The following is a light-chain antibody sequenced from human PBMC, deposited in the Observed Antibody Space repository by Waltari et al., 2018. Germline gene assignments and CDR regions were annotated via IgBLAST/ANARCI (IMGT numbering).Light chain of an antibody. J-gene: IGLJ3*02. CDR1: SIGHKP. CDR2: FDS. Sequence: YVLTQPPSVAVAPGQTATISCGGVSIGHKPVNWYQQRPGQAPVVVTSFDSVRRSGIPERFSGSNSGNTATLTITGVEAGDEADYYCQVWDSSSAHMLFGGGTKVTVL. V-gene: IGLV3-21*01. CDR3: QVWDSSSAHML.